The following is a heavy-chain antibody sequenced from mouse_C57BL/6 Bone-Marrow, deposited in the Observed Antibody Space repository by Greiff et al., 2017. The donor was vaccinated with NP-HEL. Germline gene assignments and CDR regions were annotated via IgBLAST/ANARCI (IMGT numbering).Heavy chain of an antibody. D-gene: IGHD2-3*01. J-gene: IGHJ2*01. CDR2: ISNGGGST. V-gene: IGHV5-12*01. CDR1: GFTFSDYY. Sequence: DVKLVESGGGLVQPGGSLKLSCAASGFTFSDYYMYWVRQTPEKRLEWVAYISNGGGSTYYPDTVKGRFTISRDNAKNTLYLQMSRLKSEDTAMYYCARHVDGYYYFDYWGQGTTLTVSS. CDR3: ARHVDGYYYFDY.